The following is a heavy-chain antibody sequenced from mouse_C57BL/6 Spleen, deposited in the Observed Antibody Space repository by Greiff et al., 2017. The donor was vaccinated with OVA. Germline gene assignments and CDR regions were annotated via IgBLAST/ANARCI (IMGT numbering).Heavy chain of an antibody. D-gene: IGHD4-1*01. CDR2: ISSGSSTI. Sequence: EVKVEESGGGLVKPGGSLKLSCAASGFTFSDYGMHWVRQAPEKGLEWVAYISSGSSTIYYADTVNGRFTISRDNAKNTLFLQMTSLRSEDTAMDYCARPGTGDDFEDWGQGTTLTVSS. J-gene: IGHJ2*01. CDR3: ARPGTGDDFED. CDR1: GFTFSDYG. V-gene: IGHV5-17*01.